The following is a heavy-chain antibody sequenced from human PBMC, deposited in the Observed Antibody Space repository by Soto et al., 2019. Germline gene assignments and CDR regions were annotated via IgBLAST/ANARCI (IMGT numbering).Heavy chain of an antibody. Sequence: QVQLVQSGAEVKKPGSSVKVSCKASGGTFSSYAISWVRQAPGQGLEWMGGIIPIFGTANYAQKFQGRVTNTPDKSTSTAYMELSSLRSEDTAVYYCARGHTDRLTDIAAAPVKEYYYYGMDVWGQGTTVTVSS. D-gene: IGHD6-13*01. CDR3: ARGHTDRLTDIAAAPVKEYYYYGMDV. CDR2: IIPIFGTA. V-gene: IGHV1-69*06. J-gene: IGHJ6*02. CDR1: GGTFSSYA.